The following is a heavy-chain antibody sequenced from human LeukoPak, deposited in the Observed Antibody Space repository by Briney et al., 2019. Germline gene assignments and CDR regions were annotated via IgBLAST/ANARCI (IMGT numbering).Heavy chain of an antibody. CDR1: GASISSGGYF. J-gene: IGHJ5*02. Sequence: PSETLSLTCTVSGASISSGGYFWSWIRQYPGKGLEWIGYIDYSGSTSYNPSLKSRVTITVDTSKSQFYLKLSSVTAADTAVYYCARGGGPLGYCSSTSCYYNWFDPWGQGTLVTVSS. D-gene: IGHD2-2*01. CDR3: ARGGGPLGYCSSTSCYYNWFDP. V-gene: IGHV4-31*03. CDR2: IDYSGST.